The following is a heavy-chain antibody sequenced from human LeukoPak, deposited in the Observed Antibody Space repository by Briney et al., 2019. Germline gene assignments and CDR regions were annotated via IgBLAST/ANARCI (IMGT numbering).Heavy chain of an antibody. CDR2: ISTYNGDT. Sequence: GASVTVSCTVSGYTFTSYGITWVRQAPGQGLEWMGWISTYNGDTKYAQKFQGSVTMTTDTSTSTAYVDLRSLRPDDTAVYYCARGTGDGLDYWGQGTLVTVSS. V-gene: IGHV1-18*01. CDR3: ARGTGDGLDY. J-gene: IGHJ4*02. D-gene: IGHD7-27*01. CDR1: GYTFTSYG.